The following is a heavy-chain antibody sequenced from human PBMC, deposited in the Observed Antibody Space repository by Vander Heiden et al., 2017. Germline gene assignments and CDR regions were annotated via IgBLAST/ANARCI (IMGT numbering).Heavy chain of an antibody. CDR3: CEYCAGDCHPSGY. J-gene: IGHJ4*02. CDR2: IRSKAHNYAT. D-gene: IGHD2-21*02. Sequence: EVQLVESGGGLVQPGGSLNLSCAVSGSTFSGSNIHWVRQASGKGLEWVGLIRSKAHNYATAYTASVKGRFTISRDDSKDTAYLQMNSLKTEDTAVYYCCEYCAGDCHPSGYWGQGTLVTVSS. CDR1: GSTFSGSN. V-gene: IGHV3-73*02.